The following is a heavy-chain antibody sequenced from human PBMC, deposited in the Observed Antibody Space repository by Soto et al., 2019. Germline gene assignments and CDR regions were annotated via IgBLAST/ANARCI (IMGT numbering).Heavy chain of an antibody. Sequence: QVQLVQSGAEVKKPGASVKVSCKASGYTFTGYYMHWVRQAPGQGLEWMGWINPNSGGTNYAQKFQGWVTKTRDTSISTAYMELGRLRSDDTAVYYCAREVRDYGSGSYSKSFDYWGQGTLVTVSS. V-gene: IGHV1-2*04. CDR1: GYTFTGYY. J-gene: IGHJ4*02. CDR3: AREVRDYGSGSYSKSFDY. CDR2: INPNSGGT. D-gene: IGHD3-10*01.